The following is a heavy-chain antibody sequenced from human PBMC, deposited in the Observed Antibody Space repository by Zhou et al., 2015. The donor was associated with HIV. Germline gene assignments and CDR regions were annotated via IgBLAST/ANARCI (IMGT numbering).Heavy chain of an antibody. J-gene: IGHJ5*02. D-gene: IGHD3-22*01. CDR1: GGTFSTYG. CDR2: IIPILGTT. Sequence: QVQLVQSGAEVKKPGSSVKVSCRASGGTFSTYGITWVRQAPGQGLEWMGGIIPILGTTKYAQKFQGRVTITADRSTNTAYMELRSLESEDTAIYYCARSYYSSLNWFDPWGQGTLVTVSS. CDR3: ARSYYSSLNWFDP. V-gene: IGHV1-69*06.